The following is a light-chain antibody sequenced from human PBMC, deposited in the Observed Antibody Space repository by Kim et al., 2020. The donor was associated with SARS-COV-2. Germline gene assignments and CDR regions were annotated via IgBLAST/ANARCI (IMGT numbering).Light chain of an antibody. CDR1: QDISSY. CDR2: TAS. Sequence: SVGDRVTITCRASQDISSYLAWYQQKPGAAPKLLIYTASTLQSGVPSRFSGSGSGTDFTLTISSLQPEDFATYYCQQLGSSPPWTFGQGTKVDIK. CDR3: QQLGSSPPWT. V-gene: IGKV1-9*01. J-gene: IGKJ1*01.